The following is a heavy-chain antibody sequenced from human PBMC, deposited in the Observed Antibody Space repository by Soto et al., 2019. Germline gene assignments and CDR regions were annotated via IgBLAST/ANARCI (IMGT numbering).Heavy chain of an antibody. J-gene: IGHJ6*02. CDR2: ISSSSSYI. CDR3: AMTTVTVYYYYGMDV. V-gene: IGHV3-21*01. CDR1: GFTFSSYS. Sequence: KTGGSLRLSCAASGFTFSSYSMNWVRQAPGKGLEWVSSISSSSSYIYYADPVKGRFTISRDNAKNSLYLQMNSLRAEDTAVYYCAMTTVTVYYYYGMDVWGQGTMVTVSS. D-gene: IGHD4-17*01.